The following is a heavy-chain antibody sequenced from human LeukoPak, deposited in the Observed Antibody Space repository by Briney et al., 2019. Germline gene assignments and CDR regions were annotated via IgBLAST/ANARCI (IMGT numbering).Heavy chain of an antibody. V-gene: IGHV4-38-2*02. Sequence: SETLSLTCTASGYSISSGYYWGWIRQPPGKGREWIGSIYHSRSTYYNPSLKRRVTISVDTSKNQFSLKLSSVTAADTAVYYCARRLGRKFGERFYYYHYMDVWGKGTTVTISS. CDR3: ARRLGRKFGERFYYYHYMDV. CDR2: IYHSRST. D-gene: IGHD3-10*01. CDR1: GYSISSGYY. J-gene: IGHJ6*03.